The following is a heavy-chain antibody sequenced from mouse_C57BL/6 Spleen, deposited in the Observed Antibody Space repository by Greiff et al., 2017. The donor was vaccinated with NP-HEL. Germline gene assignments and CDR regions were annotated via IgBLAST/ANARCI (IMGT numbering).Heavy chain of an antibody. Sequence: EVKLVESGEGLVKPGGSLKLSCAASGFTFSSYAMSWVRQTPEKRLEWVAYISSGGDYIYYADTVKGRFTISRDNARNTLYLQMSSLKSEDTAMYYCTRDRDYYGSSYDYFDYWGQGTTLTVSS. CDR3: TRDRDYYGSSYDYFDY. CDR1: GFTFSSYA. J-gene: IGHJ2*01. D-gene: IGHD1-1*01. V-gene: IGHV5-9-1*02. CDR2: ISSGGDYI.